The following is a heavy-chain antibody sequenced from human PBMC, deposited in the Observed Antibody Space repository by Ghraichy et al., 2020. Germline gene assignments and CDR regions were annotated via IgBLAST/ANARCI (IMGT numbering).Heavy chain of an antibody. J-gene: IGHJ6*02. CDR3: ASVMRVGGFAQYYYGMDV. Sequence: SVKVSCKASGGTFSSYAISWVRQAPGQGLEWMGRIIPILGIANYAQKFQGRVTITADKSTSTAYMELSSLRSEDTAVYYCASVMRVGGFAQYYYGMDVWGQGTTVTVSS. CDR2: IIPILGIA. CDR1: GGTFSSYA. D-gene: IGHD2-15*01. V-gene: IGHV1-69*04.